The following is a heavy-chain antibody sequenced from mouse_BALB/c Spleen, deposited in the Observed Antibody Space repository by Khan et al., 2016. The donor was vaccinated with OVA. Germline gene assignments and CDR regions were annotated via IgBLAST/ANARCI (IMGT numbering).Heavy chain of an antibody. CDR1: GFTFSDYY. CDR3: GRAGYGGFAY. J-gene: IGHJ3*01. D-gene: IGHD1-1*02. Sequence: EVQLVESGGGLVKPGGSLKLSCAASGFTFSDYYMYWVRQTREKRLEWVATISDGGSYTYYPDSVKGRFTISRDNAKNNLYLQMSSLKSEDTAMYYCGRAGYGGFAYWGQGTLVTVSA. CDR2: ISDGGSYT. V-gene: IGHV5-4*02.